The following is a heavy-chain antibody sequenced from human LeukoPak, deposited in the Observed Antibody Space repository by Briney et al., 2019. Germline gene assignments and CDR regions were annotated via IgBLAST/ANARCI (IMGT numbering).Heavy chain of an antibody. CDR3: ARHPLLLWFGELVDY. V-gene: IGHV4-39*01. CDR1: GASINSDTYY. Sequence: SETLSLTCTVSGASINSDTYYWGWICQPPGKGLEWIGTHSHSGSAYYNPSLRSRVTISVDTSKNQFSLKLSSVTAADTAVYYCARHPLLLWFGELVDYWGQGTLVTVSS. J-gene: IGHJ4*02. D-gene: IGHD3-10*01. CDR2: HSHSGSA.